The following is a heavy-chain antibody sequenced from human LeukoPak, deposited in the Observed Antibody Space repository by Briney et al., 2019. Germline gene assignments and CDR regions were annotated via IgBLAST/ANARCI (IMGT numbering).Heavy chain of an antibody. Sequence: PGGSLRLSCSASGFTFSSYAMHWVRQAPGKGLEYVSAISSNGGSTYYADSVKGRFTISRDNSKNTLYLQMSSLRAEDTAVYYCVKGSGATTARRDVWGKGTTVTVSS. CDR1: GFTFSSYA. V-gene: IGHV3-64D*06. CDR3: VKGSGATTARRDV. D-gene: IGHD5-12*01. J-gene: IGHJ6*04. CDR2: ISSNGGST.